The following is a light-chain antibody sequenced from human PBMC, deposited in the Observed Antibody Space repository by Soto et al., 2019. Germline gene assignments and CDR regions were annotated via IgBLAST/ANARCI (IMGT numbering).Light chain of an antibody. CDR3: SSYTNINTRACL. CDR1: SGDIGSYNR. J-gene: IGLJ1*01. Sequence: QSALTQPASVSGSPGQSITISCTGTSGDIGSYNRVPWYQQHPGKAPKLIIYEVTDRPSGVSNRFSGSKSGNTASLTISGLQAEDEAEYYCSSYTNINTRACLFGTGTRSPS. V-gene: IGLV2-14*01. CDR2: EVT.